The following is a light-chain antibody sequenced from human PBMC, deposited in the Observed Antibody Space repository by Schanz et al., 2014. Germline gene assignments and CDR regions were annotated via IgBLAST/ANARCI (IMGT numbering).Light chain of an antibody. CDR3: QQFQIYPWT. V-gene: IGKV1-5*03. CDR2: RAS. J-gene: IGKJ1*01. Sequence: DIQMTQSPSTLSAYVGDRVTITCRASQSISIWLAWYQQKPGKAPKLLIHRASSLESGVPLRFSGSGSGTEFNLTISSLQTDDFANYYCQQFQIYPWTFGQGTKVELK. CDR1: QSISIW.